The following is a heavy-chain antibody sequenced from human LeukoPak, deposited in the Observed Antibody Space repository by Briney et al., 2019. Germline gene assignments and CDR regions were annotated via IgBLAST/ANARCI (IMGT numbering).Heavy chain of an antibody. CDR1: GYTFSSYG. CDR3: ARGGGSDDYGDVYWDYGMDV. V-gene: IGHV1-18*01. Sequence: ASVKVSCKASGYTFSSYGVSWVRQAPGQGLEWMGGISAYNGDTNYAQKFQGRLTMTTDTSTSTAYLELRSLRSDDTAVYYCARGGGSDDYGDVYWDYGMDVWGQGTTVTVSS. D-gene: IGHD4-17*01. J-gene: IGHJ6*02. CDR2: ISAYNGDT.